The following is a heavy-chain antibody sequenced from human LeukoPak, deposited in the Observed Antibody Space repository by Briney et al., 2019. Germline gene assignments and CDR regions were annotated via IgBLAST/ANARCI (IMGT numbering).Heavy chain of an antibody. CDR3: ARAGGVRRQHLVTLDY. V-gene: IGHV4-38-2*02. Sequence: SETLSLTCTVSGYSISSGYYWGWIRQPPGKGLEWIGSIYYSGSTYYNPSLKSRVTISVDTSRNQFSLKLTSATAADTAVYYCARAGGVRRQHLVTLDYWGQGTLVTVSS. J-gene: IGHJ4*02. CDR2: IYYSGST. CDR1: GYSISSGYY. D-gene: IGHD6-13*01.